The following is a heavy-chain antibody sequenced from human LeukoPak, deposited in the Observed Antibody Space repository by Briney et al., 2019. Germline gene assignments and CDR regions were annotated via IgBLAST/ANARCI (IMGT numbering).Heavy chain of an antibody. V-gene: IGHV3-74*01. J-gene: IGHJ4*02. D-gene: IGHD6-13*01. CDR3: AGLIIAAAGNWDY. Sequence: GGSLRLSCAATGFTFNTYYIHWVRPAPGKGLVWVSRVNTDGSSSNYADSVKGRFTISRDNAKNTLYLQMNSLRAEDTAVYYCAGLIIAAAGNWDYWGQGTLVTVSS. CDR2: VNTDGSSS. CDR1: GFTFNTYY.